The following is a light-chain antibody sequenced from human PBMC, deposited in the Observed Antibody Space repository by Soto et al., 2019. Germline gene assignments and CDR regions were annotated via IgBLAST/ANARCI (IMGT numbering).Light chain of an antibody. CDR1: QSVSSSN. CDR2: GAS. CDR3: QQYNNWPMYT. J-gene: IGKJ2*01. Sequence: EIVLTQSPATLSLSPGERATLSCRASQSVSSSNLAWYQQKPGQAPRLLIYGASTRATGIPARFSGSGSGTEFTLTISSLQSEDFAVYYCQQYNNWPMYTFGQGTKVDIK. V-gene: IGKV3-15*01.